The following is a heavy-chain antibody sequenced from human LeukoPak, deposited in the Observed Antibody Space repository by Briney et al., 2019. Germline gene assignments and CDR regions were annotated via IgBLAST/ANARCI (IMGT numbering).Heavy chain of an antibody. CDR1: GFTVSSNY. J-gene: IGHJ5*02. Sequence: GGSLRLSCAASGFTVSSNYMSWVRQAPGKGLEWVSVIYSGGGTDYADSVKGRFTISRDNAKNSLYLQMNSLRAEDTAVYYCARDLIYYCSSTTCAFDPWGQGTLVTVSS. D-gene: IGHD2-2*01. CDR3: ARDLIYYCSSTTCAFDP. V-gene: IGHV3-66*01. CDR2: IYSGGGT.